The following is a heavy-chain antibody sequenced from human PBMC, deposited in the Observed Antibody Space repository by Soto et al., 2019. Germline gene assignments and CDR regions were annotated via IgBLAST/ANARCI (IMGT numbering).Heavy chain of an antibody. CDR2: ISGSGGST. CDR3: ARPYSSSWSTYFDY. Sequence: PGGSLRLSCAASGFTFSSYAMSWVRQAPGKGLEWVSAISGSGGSTYYADSVKGRFTISRDNSKNTLYLQMNSLRAEDTAVYYCARPYSSSWSTYFDYWGQGTLVTVSS. D-gene: IGHD6-13*01. V-gene: IGHV3-23*01. CDR1: GFTFSSYA. J-gene: IGHJ4*02.